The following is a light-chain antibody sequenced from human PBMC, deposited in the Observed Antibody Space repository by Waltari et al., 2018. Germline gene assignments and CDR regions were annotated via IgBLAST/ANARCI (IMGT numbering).Light chain of an antibody. CDR3: QQYDNLPLT. J-gene: IGKJ4*01. V-gene: IGKV1-33*01. Sequence: DIQMTQSPSSLYAYVGDRVTITCQASQDISNYLNWYKQKPGKAHKLLIYDASNLETGVPSRFSGSGSGTDFTVTISSLQPEDIATYYCQQYDNLPLTFGGGTKVEIK. CDR2: DAS. CDR1: QDISNY.